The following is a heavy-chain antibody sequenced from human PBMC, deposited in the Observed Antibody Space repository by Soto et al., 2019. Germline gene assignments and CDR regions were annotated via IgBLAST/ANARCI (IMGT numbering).Heavy chain of an antibody. Sequence: SVKVSCKASGGTSSSETITWVRQAPGQGLEWMGGIIPITDTANYAQNFQGRVTITADESTSTVYMELSSLRSEDTAVYYCATLVPAPIKLFPRLGWFDPWGQGTLVTVSS. CDR3: ATLVPAPIKLFPRLGWFDP. V-gene: IGHV1-69*13. CDR2: IIPITDTA. J-gene: IGHJ5*02. CDR1: GGTSSSET. D-gene: IGHD2-2*02.